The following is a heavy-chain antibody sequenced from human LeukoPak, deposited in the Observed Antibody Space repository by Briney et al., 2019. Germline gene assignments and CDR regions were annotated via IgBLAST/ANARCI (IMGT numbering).Heavy chain of an antibody. CDR2: ISGSGGST. D-gene: IGHD5-24*01. CDR3: AKVVEMATIKWYYFDY. Sequence: GGSLRLSCAASGFTFSSYAMSWVRQAPGKGLEWVSAISGSGGSTYYADSVKGRFTISRDNSKNTLYLQMNSLRAEDTAVYYCAKVVEMATIKWYYFDYWGQGTLVTVSS. V-gene: IGHV3-23*01. CDR1: GFTFSSYA. J-gene: IGHJ4*02.